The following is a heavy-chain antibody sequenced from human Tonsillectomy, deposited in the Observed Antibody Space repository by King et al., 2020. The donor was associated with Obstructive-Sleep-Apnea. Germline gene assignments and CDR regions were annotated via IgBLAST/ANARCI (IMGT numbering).Heavy chain of an antibody. D-gene: IGHD1-14*01. CDR3: VKDMRPGGADV. CDR2: IHWDTDDL. Sequence: VQLVEFGGGLVQPGRSLRLSCTIPGFFTAEHAIHWVRQAPGEGLEWVSGIHWDTDDLGYADSVKGRFTISRDNAKNSLYLQMNSLRSEDTAVYYCVKDMRPGGADVWGQGTTVTVSS. J-gene: IGHJ6*02. CDR1: GFFTAEHA. V-gene: IGHV3-9*02.